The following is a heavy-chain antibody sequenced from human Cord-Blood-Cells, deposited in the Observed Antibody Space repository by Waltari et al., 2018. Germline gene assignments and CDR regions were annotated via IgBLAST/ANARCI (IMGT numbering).Heavy chain of an antibody. D-gene: IGHD5-12*01. CDR2: IWYDGSNK. CDR1: GFTFSSYG. V-gene: IGHV3-33*01. J-gene: IGHJ4*02. CDR3: ARGYSGYDPYYFDY. Sequence: QVQLVESGGGVVQPGRSLRLSCAASGFTFSSYGMHWVRQATGKGLEWVAVIWYDGSNKYYADSVKGRFTISRDNSKNTLYLQMNSLRAEDTAVYYCARGYSGYDPYYFDYWGQGTLVTVSS.